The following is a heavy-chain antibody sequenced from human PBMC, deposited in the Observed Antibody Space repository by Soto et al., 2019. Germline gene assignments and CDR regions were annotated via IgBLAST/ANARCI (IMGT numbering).Heavy chain of an antibody. D-gene: IGHD5-12*01. CDR1: GGTFRSYT. CDR2: IIPILGIA. Sequence: QVQLVQSGAEVKKPGSSVKVSCKASGGTFRSYTIRWVRQAPGQGLEWMGRIIPILGIANYAQKFQGRVTITADNSTSTAYMELSSLRSEDTAVYYCARSNSGYEGYWGQGTLVTFSS. V-gene: IGHV1-69*02. J-gene: IGHJ4*02. CDR3: ARSNSGYEGY.